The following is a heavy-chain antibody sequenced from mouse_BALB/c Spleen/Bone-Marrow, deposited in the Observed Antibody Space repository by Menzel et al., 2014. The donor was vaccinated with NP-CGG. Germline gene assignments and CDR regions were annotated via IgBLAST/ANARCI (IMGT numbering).Heavy chain of an antibody. CDR3: VRGGNWDDFDV. D-gene: IGHD4-1*01. Sequence: EVQVVESGGGLVQPGGSRKLSCAASGFTFSSFGMHWVRQAPEKGLEWVAYISSGSTAICYADTVKGRFTISRDNPKSTLFLQMTSLRSEDTAMYYCVRGGNWDDFDVWGAGTTVTVSS. J-gene: IGHJ1*01. CDR2: ISSGSTAI. V-gene: IGHV5-17*02. CDR1: GFTFSSFG.